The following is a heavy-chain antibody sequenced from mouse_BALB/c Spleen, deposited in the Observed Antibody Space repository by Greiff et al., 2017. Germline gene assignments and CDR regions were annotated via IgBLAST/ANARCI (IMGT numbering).Heavy chain of an antibody. CDR3: ARRITTALYYFDY. J-gene: IGHJ2*01. Sequence: EVHLVESGGGLVKPGGSLKLSCAASGFTFSSYAMSWVRQTPEKRLEWVATISSGGSYTYYPDSVKGRFTISRDNAKNTLYLQMSSLRSEDTAMYYCARRITTALYYFDYWGQGTTLTVSS. CDR2: ISSGGSYT. D-gene: IGHD1-2*01. V-gene: IGHV5-9-3*01. CDR1: GFTFSSYA.